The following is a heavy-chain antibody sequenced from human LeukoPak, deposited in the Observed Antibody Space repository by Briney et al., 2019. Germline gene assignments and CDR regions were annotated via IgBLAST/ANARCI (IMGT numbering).Heavy chain of an antibody. CDR3: ARIAYCGGDCTHIDY. CDR1: GFTFSSYW. CDR2: INTDGSST. D-gene: IGHD2-21*02. J-gene: IGHJ4*02. Sequence: GGSLRLSCAASGFTFSSYWMHWVRQAPGKGLVWVSRINTDGSSTSYADSVKGRFTISRDNAKNTLYLQMNSLRAEDTAVYYCARIAYCGGDCTHIDYWGQGTLVTVSS. V-gene: IGHV3-74*01.